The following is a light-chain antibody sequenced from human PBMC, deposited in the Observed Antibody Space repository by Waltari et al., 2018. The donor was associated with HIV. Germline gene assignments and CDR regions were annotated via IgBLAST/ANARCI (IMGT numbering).Light chain of an antibody. CDR3: SSYRSSSTPLWV. J-gene: IGLJ3*02. CDR2: EVS. Sequence: QSALTQPASVSGSPGQSITISCTGTSSDVGSYNYVSWYQQHPDKAPKLMIYEVSNRPSGVSNRFSVSKSDNTASLTISGLQAEDEADYYCSSYRSSSTPLWVFGGGTKLTVL. V-gene: IGLV2-14*01. CDR1: SSDVGSYNY.